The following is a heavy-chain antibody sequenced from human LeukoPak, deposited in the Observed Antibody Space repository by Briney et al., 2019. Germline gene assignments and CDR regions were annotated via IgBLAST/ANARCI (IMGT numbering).Heavy chain of an antibody. D-gene: IGHD3-10*01. V-gene: IGHV3-21*01. CDR3: ARDRRWFGELSPTAAWFDP. J-gene: IGHJ5*02. Sequence: GGSLRLSCAASGFTFSSYSMNWVRQAPGKGLEWVSSISSSGNYIFYADSVKGRFTISRDNAKNSLYLQMNSLRAEDTAVYYCARDRRWFGELSPTAAWFDPWGQGTLVTVSS. CDR2: ISSSGNYI. CDR1: GFTFSSYS.